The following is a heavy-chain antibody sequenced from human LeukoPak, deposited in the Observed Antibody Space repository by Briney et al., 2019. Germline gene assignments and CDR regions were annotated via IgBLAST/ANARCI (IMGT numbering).Heavy chain of an antibody. CDR2: ISSGSSYI. CDR1: GFTFSRYS. CDR3: ARYGSGSYDY. Sequence: GGSLRLSCAASGFTFSRYSMNWVRQAPGKGLEWVSSISSGSSYIYYADSVKGRFTISRDNAKNSLYLQMNSLRAEDTAVYYCARYGSGSYDYWGQGTLVTVSS. D-gene: IGHD3-10*01. J-gene: IGHJ4*02. V-gene: IGHV3-21*01.